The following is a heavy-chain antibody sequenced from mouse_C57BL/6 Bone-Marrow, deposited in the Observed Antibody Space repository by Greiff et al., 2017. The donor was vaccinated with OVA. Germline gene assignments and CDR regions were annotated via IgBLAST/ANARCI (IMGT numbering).Heavy chain of an antibody. CDR2: IYPGSGNT. Sequence: QVQLQQSGAELVRPGASVKLSCKASGYTFTDYYINWVKQRPGQGLEWIARIYPGSGNTYYNEKFKGKATLTAEKSSSTAYMQLSSLTSEDSAVYFCARGGNYVYFDVWGTGTTVTVSS. CDR3: ARGGNYVYFDV. D-gene: IGHD2-1*01. J-gene: IGHJ1*03. V-gene: IGHV1-76*01. CDR1: GYTFTDYY.